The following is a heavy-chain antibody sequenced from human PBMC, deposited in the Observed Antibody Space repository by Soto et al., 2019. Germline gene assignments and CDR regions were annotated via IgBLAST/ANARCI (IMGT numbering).Heavy chain of an antibody. Sequence: QVQLQESGPGLVKPSETLSLTCTVSGGSISSYYWSWIRQPPGKGLEWIGYIYYSGSTTYNPSLKSRVTISVDTSKNQSSLKLSSVTAADTAVYYCARRWGRAFDYWGQGTLVTVSS. D-gene: IGHD6-13*01. CDR3: ARRWGRAFDY. V-gene: IGHV4-59*08. J-gene: IGHJ4*02. CDR1: GGSISSYY. CDR2: IYYSGST.